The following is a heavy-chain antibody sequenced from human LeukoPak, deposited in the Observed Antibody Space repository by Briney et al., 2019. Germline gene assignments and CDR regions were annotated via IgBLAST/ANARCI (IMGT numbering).Heavy chain of an antibody. CDR3: ARDGFTGPTTAYLDH. J-gene: IGHJ4*01. Sequence: GGSLRLSCAASGFTFSRYAMHWVRQTPGMGLVWFLRLAADGSGTNYADSVKGRFTSSTDNAKNTVYLQMSSLRAEDTAVYYCARDGFTGPTTAYLDHWGQGTLVTVSS. V-gene: IGHV3-74*01. CDR1: GFTFSRYA. CDR2: LAADGSGT. D-gene: IGHD1-1*01.